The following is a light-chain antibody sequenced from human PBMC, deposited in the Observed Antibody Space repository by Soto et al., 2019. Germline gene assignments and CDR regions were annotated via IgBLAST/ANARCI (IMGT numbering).Light chain of an antibody. Sequence: EIVLTQSPATLSLSPGERATLSCRASQSVSSYLAWYQQKPGQAPRLLIYDASNRATGIPARFSGSGSGTDFTLTISSLEPEDFALYYCHQRSNRLATFGQGTRLEIK. CDR3: HQRSNRLAT. CDR1: QSVSSY. CDR2: DAS. J-gene: IGKJ5*01. V-gene: IGKV3-11*01.